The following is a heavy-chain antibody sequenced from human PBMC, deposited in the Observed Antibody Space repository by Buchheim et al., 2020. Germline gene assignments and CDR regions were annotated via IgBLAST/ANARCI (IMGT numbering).Heavy chain of an antibody. Sequence: EVQLLQSGGGLVQPGGSLRLSCAASGFTFSNYAMTWVRQAPGKGLEWVAGIRGSGGSTDYADSVKGRLTISRDNSKSTLFLQMSGLRAEDTAVYFCAKGFGEFNYYYVDVWGKGTT. D-gene: IGHD3-10*01. V-gene: IGHV3-23*01. CDR2: IRGSGGST. CDR3: AKGFGEFNYYYVDV. J-gene: IGHJ6*03. CDR1: GFTFSNYA.